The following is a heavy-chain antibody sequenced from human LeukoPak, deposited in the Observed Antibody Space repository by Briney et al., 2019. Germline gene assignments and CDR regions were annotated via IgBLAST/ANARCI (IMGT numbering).Heavy chain of an antibody. CDR1: EFRFSAHG. CDR3: VRDLDWGAFDV. D-gene: IGHD3/OR15-3a*01. CDR2: ISPSSDIT. V-gene: IGHV3-23*01. J-gene: IGHJ3*01. Sequence: HSGGTLRLSCAASEFRFSAHGMNWVRQAPGKGLEWISGISPSSDITYYADSVMGRLSISRDNWQSTVSLQMNSLRAEDTALYYCVRDLDWGAFDVWGQGTMVTVSS.